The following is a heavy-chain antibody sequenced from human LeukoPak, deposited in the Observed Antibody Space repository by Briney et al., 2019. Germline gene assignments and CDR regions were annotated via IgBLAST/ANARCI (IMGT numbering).Heavy chain of an antibody. D-gene: IGHD1-26*01. V-gene: IGHV4-59*01. CDR2: IYYSGST. CDR1: GGSISSYY. Sequence: SETLSLTCTVSGGSISSYYRSWIRQPPGKGLEWIGYIYYSGSTNYNPSLKSRVTISVDTSKNQFSLKLSSVTAADTAVYYCAREPGSGSYDWFDPWGQGTLVTVSS. CDR3: AREPGSGSYDWFDP. J-gene: IGHJ5*02.